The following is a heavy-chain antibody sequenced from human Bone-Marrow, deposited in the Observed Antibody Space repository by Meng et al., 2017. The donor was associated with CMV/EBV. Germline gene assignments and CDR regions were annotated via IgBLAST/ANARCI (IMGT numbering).Heavy chain of an antibody. CDR1: GFTFSSYG. V-gene: IGHV3-33*06. CDR3: SKLQGEYYDFWSGPLDAFDI. Sequence: GESLKISCAASGFTFSSYGMHWVRQAPGKGLGWVAVIWYDGSNKYYADSVKGRVTSSRDNSNNPLYLQMNSLRAEDTAVYYWSKLQGEYYDFWSGPLDAFDIWGQGTMVTVSS. D-gene: IGHD3-3*01. J-gene: IGHJ3*02. CDR2: IWYDGSNK.